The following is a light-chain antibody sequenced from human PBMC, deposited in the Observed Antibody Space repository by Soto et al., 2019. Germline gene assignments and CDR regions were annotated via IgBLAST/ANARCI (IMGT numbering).Light chain of an antibody. CDR1: QSVSSSY. CDR3: XXXGXXXPWT. CDR2: GAS. Sequence: EIVLTQSPGTLSLSPGERATLFCRASQSVSSSYLAWYQQKPGQAPRLLIYGASSRATGIPDRFSGSGSGTDFTLTISRLEPEDFAVYYXXXXGXXXPWTFGQGTKVDIK. J-gene: IGKJ1*01. V-gene: IGKV3-20*01.